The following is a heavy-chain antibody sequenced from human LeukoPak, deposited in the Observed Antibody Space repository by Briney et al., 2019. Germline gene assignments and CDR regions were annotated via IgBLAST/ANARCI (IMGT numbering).Heavy chain of an antibody. CDR3: AKRITKAAGIYFDS. D-gene: IGHD2-15*01. V-gene: IGHV3-23*01. CDR2: IYGVGTNT. Sequence: PGGSLRLSCAGSGFSFSSFAMTWVRQAPGKGLEWVSTIYGVGTNTFYADSVKGRFTISRDDSKNMQFLEMDSLRPEDTAVYFCAKRITKAAGIYFDSWGQGALVTVSS. CDR1: GFSFSSFA. J-gene: IGHJ4*02.